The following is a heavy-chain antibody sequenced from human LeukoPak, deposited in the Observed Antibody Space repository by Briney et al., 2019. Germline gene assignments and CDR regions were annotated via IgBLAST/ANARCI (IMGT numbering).Heavy chain of an antibody. CDR3: ARDTAVGTRYFDY. V-gene: IGHV4-39*02. Sequence: SETLSLTCTVAGGSISSSSNYWGWIRQPPGKGLEWIGSIYYSGSTYYNPSLKSRVTISVDTSKNQFSLKLSSVTAADTAVYYCARDTAVGTRYFDYWGQGTLSPSPQ. CDR1: GGSISSSSNY. D-gene: IGHD5-18*01. J-gene: IGHJ4*02. CDR2: IYYSGST.